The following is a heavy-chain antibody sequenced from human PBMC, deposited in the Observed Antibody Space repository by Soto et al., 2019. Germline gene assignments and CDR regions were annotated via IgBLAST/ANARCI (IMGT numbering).Heavy chain of an antibody. CDR3: ARGGYPPVYRFDL. Sequence: AETLSLTCDVSGYSISSGYYWGLMRQPPGKVQEWTASIDHSGSTYYSPSLKSRVTISVDTSKNQFSLKLNSVAAAAAAVYYCARGGYPPVYRFDLWGRGTLVTVSS. V-gene: IGHV4-38-2*01. CDR2: IDHSGST. D-gene: IGHD3-22*01. CDR1: GYSISSGYY. J-gene: IGHJ2*01.